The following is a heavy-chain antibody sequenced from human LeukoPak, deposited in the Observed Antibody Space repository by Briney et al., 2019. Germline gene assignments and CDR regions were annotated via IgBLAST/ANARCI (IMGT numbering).Heavy chain of an antibody. D-gene: IGHD4-11*01. V-gene: IGHV3-7*02. CDR1: GFTFTTYW. Sequence: GGSLRLSCAASGFTFTTYWMSWVRQAPGKGLEWVANIKQDGSEKYYVDSEKGRFTISRHNPNHSLYLQMNSLRAEDTAVYYCARATRGGDSNSSRWGQGTLVTVSS. CDR2: IKQDGSEK. CDR3: ARATRGGDSNSSR. J-gene: IGHJ4*02.